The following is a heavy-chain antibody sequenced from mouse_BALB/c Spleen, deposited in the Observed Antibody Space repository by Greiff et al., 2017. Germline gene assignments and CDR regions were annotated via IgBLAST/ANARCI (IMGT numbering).Heavy chain of an antibody. J-gene: IGHJ1*01. V-gene: IGHV5-6-5*01. Sequence: EVMLVESGGGLVKPGGSLKLSCAASGFTFSSYAMSWVRQTPEKRLEWVASISSGGSTYYPDSVKGRFTISRDNARNILYLQISSLRSEDTAMYYCASIYYDYASSYWYFDVWGAGTTVTVSS. CDR3: ASIYYDYASSYWYFDV. CDR2: ISSGGST. D-gene: IGHD2-4*01. CDR1: GFTFSSYA.